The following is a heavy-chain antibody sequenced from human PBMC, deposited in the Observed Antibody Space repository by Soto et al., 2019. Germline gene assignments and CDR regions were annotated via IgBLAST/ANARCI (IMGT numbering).Heavy chain of an antibody. J-gene: IGHJ4*02. CDR1: GDSIRSYY. D-gene: IGHD1-26*01. CDR3: AVVGATSSYFAY. Sequence: QVQLQESGPGLVKPSETLSLTCTVSGDSIRSYYWSWIRQPPGKGLAWIGNIYYSGSTNFNPSLMSRVTISVDTSKSQFSLKLSSVTAADTAVYYCAVVGATSSYFAYWGQGTLVTVSS. V-gene: IGHV4-59*01. CDR2: IYYSGST.